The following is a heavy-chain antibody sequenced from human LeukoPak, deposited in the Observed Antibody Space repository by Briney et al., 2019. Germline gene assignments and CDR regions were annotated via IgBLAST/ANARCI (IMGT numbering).Heavy chain of an antibody. D-gene: IGHD3-22*01. Sequence: SETLSLTCAVYGGSFSGYYWSWIRQPPGKGLEWIGEINHSGSTNYNPSLKSRVTISVDTSKNQFSLKLSSVTAADTAVYYCARRGYYYDSSGYYSYYYYYMDVWGKGTTVTISS. J-gene: IGHJ6*03. V-gene: IGHV4-34*01. CDR1: GGSFSGYY. CDR3: ARRGYYYDSSGYYSYYYYYMDV. CDR2: INHSGST.